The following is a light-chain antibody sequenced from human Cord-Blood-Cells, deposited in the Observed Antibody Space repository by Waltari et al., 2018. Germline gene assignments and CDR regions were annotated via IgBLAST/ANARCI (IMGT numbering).Light chain of an antibody. J-gene: IGKJ2*03. CDR2: WAS. CDR1: QSVLYSSNNKNY. CDR3: QQYYSTPYS. Sequence: DIVMTQSPDSLPGSLGERATIHCKSSQSVLYSSNNKNYLVCYQQKPGQPPKLLIYWASTRESGVPDRFSGSGSGTDFTLTISSLQAEDVAVYYCQQYYSTPYSFGQGTKLEIK. V-gene: IGKV4-1*01.